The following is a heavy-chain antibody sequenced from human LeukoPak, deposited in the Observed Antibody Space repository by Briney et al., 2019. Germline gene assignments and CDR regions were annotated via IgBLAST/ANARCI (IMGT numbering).Heavy chain of an antibody. Sequence: ASVKVSCKASGYTFTSYYMHWVRQAPGQGLEWMGLINPSGGSTSYAQKFQGRVTMTRDMSTSTVYMELSSLRSEDTAVYYCARSPRVVVVPAAISSGAFDIWGQGTMVTVSP. D-gene: IGHD2-2*02. CDR3: ARSPRVVVVPAAISSGAFDI. CDR2: INPSGGST. CDR1: GYTFTSYY. J-gene: IGHJ3*02. V-gene: IGHV1-46*01.